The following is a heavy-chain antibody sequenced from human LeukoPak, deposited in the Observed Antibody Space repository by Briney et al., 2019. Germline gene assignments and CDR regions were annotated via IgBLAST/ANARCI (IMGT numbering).Heavy chain of an antibody. V-gene: IGHV3-66*01. J-gene: IGHJ4*02. CDR2: IYSGGST. Sequence: GGSLRLSCVASGFTVSSNYMSWVRQAPGKGLEWVSVIYSGGSTYYADSVKGRFTISRDNSKNTLYLQMNSLKAEDTAVYYCARDPDGYRQGHHFDYWGQGTLVTVSS. CDR3: ARDPDGYRQGHHFDY. D-gene: IGHD5-18*01. CDR1: GFTVSSNY.